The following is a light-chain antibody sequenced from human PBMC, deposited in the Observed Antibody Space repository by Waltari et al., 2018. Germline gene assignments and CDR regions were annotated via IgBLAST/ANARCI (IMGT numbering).Light chain of an antibody. CDR1: QSISSY. CDR2: AAS. V-gene: IGKV1-39*01. Sequence: DIQMTKSPSSLSASVGDRVTITCRVSQSISSYLNWYQQKPGKAPKLLIYAASSLQSGVPSRFSGSGSGTDFTLTISSLQPEDFATYYCQQSYSTFTWTFGQGTKVEIK. J-gene: IGKJ1*01. CDR3: QQSYSTFTWT.